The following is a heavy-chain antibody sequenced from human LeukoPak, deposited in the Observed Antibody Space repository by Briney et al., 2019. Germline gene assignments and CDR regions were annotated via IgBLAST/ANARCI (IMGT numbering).Heavy chain of an antibody. J-gene: IGHJ4*02. Sequence: ASVKVSCKASGYTFTSYYMHWVRQAPGQGLEWMGIINPSGGSTSYAQKFQGRVTMTTDTSTSTAYMELRSLRSDDTAVYYCARSGDIAMVLPEDYWGQGTLVTVSS. V-gene: IGHV1-46*01. D-gene: IGHD5-18*01. CDR1: GYTFTSYY. CDR2: INPSGGST. CDR3: ARSGDIAMVLPEDY.